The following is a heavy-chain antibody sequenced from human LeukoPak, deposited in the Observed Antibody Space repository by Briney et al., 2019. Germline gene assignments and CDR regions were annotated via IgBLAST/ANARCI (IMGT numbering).Heavy chain of an antibody. V-gene: IGHV3-21*01. J-gene: IGHJ5*02. CDR2: ISSSSSYI. D-gene: IGHD2-8*01. Sequence: GGYLRLSCAASGFTFSSYSMNWVRQAPGKGLEWVSSISSSSSYIYYADSVKGRFTISRDNAKNSLYLQMNSLRAEDTAVYYCARLVGVPNWFDPWGQGTLVTVSS. CDR3: ARLVGVPNWFDP. CDR1: GFTFSSYS.